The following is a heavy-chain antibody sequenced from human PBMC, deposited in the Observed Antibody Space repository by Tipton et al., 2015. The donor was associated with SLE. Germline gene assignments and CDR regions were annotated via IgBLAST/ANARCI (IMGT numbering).Heavy chain of an antibody. CDR3: ARIPGNCGGDCYTYNYYAMDV. CDR1: GGTFSRYG. D-gene: IGHD2-21*01. V-gene: IGHV1-69*18. CDR2: IIPIFGTT. Sequence: QLVQSGAEVKKPGSSVKVSCKASGGTFSRYGISWVRQAPGQGLEWMGRIIPIFGTTNYAQKFQGRVTITADESTSTAYMELSNLRWEDTAVYYCARIPGNCGGDCYTYNYYAMDVWGQGTTVTVSS. J-gene: IGHJ6*02.